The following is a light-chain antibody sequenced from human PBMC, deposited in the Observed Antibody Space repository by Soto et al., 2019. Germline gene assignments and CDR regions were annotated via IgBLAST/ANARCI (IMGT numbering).Light chain of an antibody. CDR1: QGISTW. CDR3: KQAKSFPLT. V-gene: IGKV1D-12*01. CDR2: AAS. Sequence: DIQMTQSPSSVSATVGDRVTITCRASQGISTWLAWYQQRPGKAPKLLIYAASNLQCGVPSSFSGSGSGTDFTLTISSLQPEDFATYYCKQAKSFPLTFGRGTKVEIK. J-gene: IGKJ4*01.